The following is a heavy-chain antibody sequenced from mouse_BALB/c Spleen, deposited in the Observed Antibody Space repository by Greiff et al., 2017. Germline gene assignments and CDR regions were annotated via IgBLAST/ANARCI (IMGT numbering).Heavy chain of an antibody. CDR2: INSNGGST. CDR1: GFTFSSYG. D-gene: IGHD2-4*01. CDR3: ARDDDYDEGYAMDY. J-gene: IGHJ4*01. Sequence: EVMLVESGGGLVQPGGSLKLSCAASGFTFSSYGMSWVRQTPDKRLELVATINSNGGSTYYPDSVKGRFTISRDNAKNTLYLQMSSLKSEDTAMYYRARDDDYDEGYAMDYWGQGTSVTVSS. V-gene: IGHV5-6-3*01.